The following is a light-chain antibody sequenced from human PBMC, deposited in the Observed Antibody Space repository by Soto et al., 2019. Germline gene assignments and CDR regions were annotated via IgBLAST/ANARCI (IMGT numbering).Light chain of an antibody. CDR1: QSVSSN. CDR3: QQYKNGWT. Sequence: EIMITQSSATPAVFPGERATLSCRASQSVSSNLAWYQQKPGQAPRLLIYGASTRATGIPAKFSGGGSGTEFTLTISSLQSEDFAIYYCQQYKNGWTFGQGTKVDIK. J-gene: IGKJ1*01. CDR2: GAS. V-gene: IGKV3-15*01.